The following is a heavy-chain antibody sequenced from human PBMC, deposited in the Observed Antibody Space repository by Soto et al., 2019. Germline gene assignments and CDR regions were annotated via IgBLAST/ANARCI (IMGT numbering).Heavy chain of an antibody. CDR1: GFTFSSHA. J-gene: IGHJ3*02. CDR2: ISYDGSVK. CDR3: ASRTPYSSKDI. D-gene: IGHD2-2*01. V-gene: IGHV3-30*04. Sequence: GGSLRLSCAASGFTFSSHAMHWVRQTPGKGLEWVAVISYDGSVKYYADSVKGRFTISRDNSKNTVYLQMNSLRTEDTAVYYCASRTPYSSKDIWGQGTVVTVSS.